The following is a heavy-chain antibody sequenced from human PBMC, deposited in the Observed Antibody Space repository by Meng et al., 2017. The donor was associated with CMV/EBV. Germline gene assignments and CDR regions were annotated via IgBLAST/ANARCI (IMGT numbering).Heavy chain of an antibody. CDR2: IKVDGSDK. V-gene: IGHV3-7*01. CDR3: ARDTLSTVTTVPHYGMDV. D-gene: IGHD4-11*01. Sequence: GESLKISCAASGFTFSSYSMNWVRQAPGKGLEWVANIKVDGSDKYYVDSVKGRFTISRDNAKNSVYLQMNSLRAEDTAVYYCARDTLSTVTTVPHYGMDVWGQGTTVTVSS. J-gene: IGHJ6*02. CDR1: GFTFSSYS.